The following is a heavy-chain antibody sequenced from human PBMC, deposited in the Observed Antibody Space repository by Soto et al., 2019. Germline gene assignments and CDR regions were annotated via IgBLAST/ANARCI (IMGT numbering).Heavy chain of an antibody. V-gene: IGHV2-5*02. Sequence: QTTLKESGPTLVKPTQTLTLTCTFSGFSLSTSGVGVGWIRQPPGKALEWLALIYWDDDKRYSPSLKSRLTIDEDTSKSQEVLTMTNMDRVDTATYYCAHSPRRGGLRCLEWLPYYCYGMDVWGQGTTVTVSS. CDR2: IYWDDDK. J-gene: IGHJ6*02. CDR3: AHSPRRGGLRCLEWLPYYCYGMDV. D-gene: IGHD3-3*01. CDR1: GFSLSTSGVG.